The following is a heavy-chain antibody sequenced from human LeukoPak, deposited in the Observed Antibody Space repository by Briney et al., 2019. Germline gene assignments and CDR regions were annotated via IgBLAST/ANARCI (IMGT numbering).Heavy chain of an antibody. V-gene: IGHV3-7*04. Sequence: PGGSLRLSCAASGFTFSSNAMSWVRQAPGKGLEWAANNINQDGSEKYYVDSVKGRFTISRDNAKNSLYLQMNSLRAEDTAVYYCARVAAAGRGFDYWGQGTLVTVSS. J-gene: IGHJ4*02. CDR2: NINQDGSEK. CDR3: ARVAAAGRGFDY. D-gene: IGHD6-13*01. CDR1: GFTFSSNA.